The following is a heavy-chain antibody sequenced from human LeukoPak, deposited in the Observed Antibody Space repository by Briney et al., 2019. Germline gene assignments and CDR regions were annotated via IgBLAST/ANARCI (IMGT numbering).Heavy chain of an antibody. V-gene: IGHV4-34*01. J-gene: IGHJ4*02. CDR3: ARGASAAGTETPYLDY. Sequence: SETLSLTCAVYGGSFSGYYWSWIRQPPGMGLEWIGEINHSGSTNYNPSLKSRVTISVDTSKNQFSLKLSSVTAADTAVYYCARGASAAGTETPYLDYWGQGTLVTVSS. CDR1: GGSFSGYY. D-gene: IGHD6-13*01. CDR2: INHSGST.